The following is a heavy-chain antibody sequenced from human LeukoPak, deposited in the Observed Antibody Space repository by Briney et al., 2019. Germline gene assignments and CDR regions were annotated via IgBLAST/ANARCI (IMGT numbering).Heavy chain of an antibody. CDR1: GLTVTNAW. J-gene: IGHJ4*02. V-gene: IGHV3-15*07. D-gene: IGHD3-10*01. Sequence: GGSLRLSCSASGLTVTNAWMNWVRQAPGEGLDWVGRIASKTDGGATDYAAPVKGRFTISRDDSKNTLNLQMNSLKTEDTAVYYCTTGIRGDWGQGTLVTVSS. CDR2: IASKTDGGAT. CDR3: TTGIRGD.